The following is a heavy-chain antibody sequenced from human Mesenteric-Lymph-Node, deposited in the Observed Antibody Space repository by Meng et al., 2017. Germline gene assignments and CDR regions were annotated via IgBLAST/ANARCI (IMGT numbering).Heavy chain of an antibody. CDR3: ARRSSSWYEWFDP. Sequence: QVQLGQSGVEEKKPGASVKVSCKASGYTFTSYDINWVRQATGQGLEWMGWMNPNSGNTGYAQKFQGRVTMTRNTSISTAYMELSSLRSEDTAVYYCARRSSSWYEWFDPWGQGTLVTVSS. V-gene: IGHV1-8*01. D-gene: IGHD6-13*01. J-gene: IGHJ5*02. CDR2: MNPNSGNT. CDR1: GYTFTSYD.